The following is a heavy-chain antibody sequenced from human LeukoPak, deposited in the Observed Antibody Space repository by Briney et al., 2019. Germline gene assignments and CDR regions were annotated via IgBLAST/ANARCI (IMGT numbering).Heavy chain of an antibody. V-gene: IGHV3-30*18. CDR1: GXTFSTYG. CDR3: AKDRSSSWSFDY. D-gene: IGHD6-13*01. J-gene: IGHJ4*02. CDR2: ISYDGSNI. Sequence: GGSLRLSCAASGXTFSTYGMHWVRQAPGKGLEWVAVISYDGSNIYYADSVRGRFTISRDNSRDTLSLQMNSLRPEDTAVYYCAKDRSSSWSFDYWGQGTLVTVSS.